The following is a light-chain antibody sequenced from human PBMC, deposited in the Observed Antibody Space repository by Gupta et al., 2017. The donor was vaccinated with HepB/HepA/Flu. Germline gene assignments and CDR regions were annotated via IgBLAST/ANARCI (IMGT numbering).Light chain of an antibody. Sequence: QSALTQPASVSGSPGQSITISCTGTSSDVGGYNYVSWYQQHPGKAPKLMIYDVSNRPAGVSTRFSGSKSGSTASLTISGRKEEDEADYYCSSDTSSNTLVFGGGTKLTVL. CDR2: DVS. J-gene: IGLJ2*01. CDR1: SSDVGGYNY. V-gene: IGLV2-14*03. CDR3: SSDTSSNTLV.